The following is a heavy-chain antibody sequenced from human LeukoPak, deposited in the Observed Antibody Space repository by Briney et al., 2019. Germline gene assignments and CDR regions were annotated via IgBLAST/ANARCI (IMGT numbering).Heavy chain of an antibody. Sequence: GGSLRLSCAASGFSFSTYGMNWVRQAPGKGLEWVSYISSSGSTIYYADSVKGRFTISRDNAKYSVYLQMNSPRAEDTAVYYCARVGAYAAVNWWGQGTLVTVSS. CDR3: ARVGAYAAVNW. CDR1: GFSFSTYG. CDR2: ISSSGSTI. D-gene: IGHD1-20*01. V-gene: IGHV3-48*03. J-gene: IGHJ4*02.